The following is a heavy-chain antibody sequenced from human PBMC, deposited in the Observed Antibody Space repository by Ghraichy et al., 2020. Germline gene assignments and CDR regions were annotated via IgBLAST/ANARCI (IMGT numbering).Heavy chain of an antibody. CDR2: ISYDGSNK. Sequence: GGSLRLSCAASGFTFSSYAMHWVRQAPGKGLEWVAVISYDGSNKYYADSVKGRFTISRDNSKNTLYLQMNSLRAEDTAVYYCASLMATIYFDYWGQGTLVTVSS. D-gene: IGHD5-24*01. CDR1: GFTFSSYA. J-gene: IGHJ4*02. V-gene: IGHV3-30-3*01. CDR3: ASLMATIYFDY.